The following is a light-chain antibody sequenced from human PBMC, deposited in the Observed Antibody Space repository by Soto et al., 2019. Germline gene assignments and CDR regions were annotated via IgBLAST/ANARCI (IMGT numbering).Light chain of an antibody. CDR3: HRYSSYPWT. CDR2: DAS. CDR1: QSISSW. J-gene: IGKJ1*01. V-gene: IGKV1-5*01. Sequence: DIQMTQSPSTLSASVGDRATITCRASQSISSWLAWYQQKPAKAPKLLIYDASSLESGVPSRFSGSGSGTEFTLTIRNLHHDDFASYYCHRYSSYPWTFGQGTKVESK.